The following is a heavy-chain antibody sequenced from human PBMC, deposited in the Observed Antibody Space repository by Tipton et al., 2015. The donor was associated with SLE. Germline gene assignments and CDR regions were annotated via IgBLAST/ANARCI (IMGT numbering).Heavy chain of an antibody. CDR1: GGSISSYY. CDR3: ARDLSGSYYLPYYYGMDV. Sequence: TLSLTCTVSGGSISSYYWSWIRQPPGKGLEWIGYIYYSGSTNYNPSLKSRVTISVDTSKNQFSLKLSSVTAADTAVYYCARDLSGSYYLPYYYGMDVWGQGTTVTVSS. CDR2: IYYSGST. J-gene: IGHJ6*02. V-gene: IGHV4-59*01. D-gene: IGHD1-26*01.